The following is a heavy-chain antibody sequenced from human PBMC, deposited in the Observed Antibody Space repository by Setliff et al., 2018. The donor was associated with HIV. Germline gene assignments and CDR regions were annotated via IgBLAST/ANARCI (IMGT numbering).Heavy chain of an antibody. J-gene: IGHJ4*02. CDR2: IYPIGGPDFPSGNT. V-gene: IGHV4-4*08. CDR3: TGDYNSGSNRFDH. CDR1: GGSISNYY. Sequence: SETLSLTCTVSGGSISNYYWSWIRQPPGKGLEWIGYIYPIGGPDFPSGNTVYNPSFRSRVTLSLDTSKNQFSLKLTSVTAADAAVYYCTGDYNSGSNRFDHWGQGTPVTVSS. D-gene: IGHD3-10*01.